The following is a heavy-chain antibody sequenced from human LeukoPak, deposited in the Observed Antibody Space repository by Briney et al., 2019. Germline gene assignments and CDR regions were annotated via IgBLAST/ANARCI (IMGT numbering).Heavy chain of an antibody. CDR1: GGSISGYY. V-gene: IGHV4-59*08. Sequence: PSETLSLTCTVSGGSISGYYWSWIRLPPGKGLEWIGYIYYSGSSNYNPSLKSRVTMSVDTSKNQFSLKLTSVTAADTAVYYCARRLRQNLFDPWGQGTLVTVSS. CDR2: IYYSGSS. CDR3: ARRLRQNLFDP. D-gene: IGHD4-17*01. J-gene: IGHJ5*02.